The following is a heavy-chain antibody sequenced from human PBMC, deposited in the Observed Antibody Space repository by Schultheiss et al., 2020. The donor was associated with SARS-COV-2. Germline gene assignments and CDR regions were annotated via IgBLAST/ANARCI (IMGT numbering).Heavy chain of an antibody. Sequence: GGSLRLSCAASGFTFDDYAMHWVRQAPGKGLEWVSGISWNSDSMAYADSVKGRITISRDNSKNTLYLQMNSLRAEDTAVYYCARSRGSIAARYYYYYGMDVWGQGTTVTVSS. CDR2: ISWNSDSM. V-gene: IGHV3-9*01. CDR3: ARSRGSIAARYYYYYGMDV. CDR1: GFTFDDYA. J-gene: IGHJ6*02. D-gene: IGHD6-6*01.